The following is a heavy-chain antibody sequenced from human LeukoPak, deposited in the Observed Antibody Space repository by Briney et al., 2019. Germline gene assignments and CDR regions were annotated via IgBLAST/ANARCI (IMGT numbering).Heavy chain of an antibody. Sequence: ETLSLTCTVSGGSISSSSAYWGWIRQAPGKGLEWVSFISSSGATVYYADSVKGRFTISRDNAKNSLFLQMSSLRDEDTAVYYCARDVNSYAKLDYWGRGTLVTVSS. CDR1: GGSISSSS. D-gene: IGHD5-18*01. J-gene: IGHJ4*02. CDR3: ARDVNSYAKLDY. CDR2: ISSSGATV. V-gene: IGHV3-48*02.